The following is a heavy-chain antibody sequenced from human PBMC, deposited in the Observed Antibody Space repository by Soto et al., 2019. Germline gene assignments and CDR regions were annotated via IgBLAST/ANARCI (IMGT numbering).Heavy chain of an antibody. Sequence: ASVKVSCKASGYIFTSYYVHWVRQAPGQGLEWMGIINPSGGSTSYAQKFQGRVTMTRDTSTSTVYMELSSLRSEDTALYYCARDYAVFRSGDGMDVWGQGTTVTVSS. CDR3: ARDYAVFRSGDGMDV. D-gene: IGHD3-3*01. V-gene: IGHV1-46*01. J-gene: IGHJ6*02. CDR2: INPSGGST. CDR1: GYIFTSYY.